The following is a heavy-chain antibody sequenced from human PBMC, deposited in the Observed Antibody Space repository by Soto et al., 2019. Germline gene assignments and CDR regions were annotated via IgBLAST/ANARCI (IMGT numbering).Heavy chain of an antibody. D-gene: IGHD4-17*01. J-gene: IGHJ4*02. Sequence: QVQLVESGGGVVQPGRSLRLSCAASGFTFSSYGMHWVRQAPGKGLEWVAVIWYDGSNKYYADSVKGRFTISRDNSKNPLYLQMNSRRAEDTAVYYCARAGFGDYSYYFDYWGQGTLVTVSS. CDR3: ARAGFGDYSYYFDY. CDR2: IWYDGSNK. CDR1: GFTFSSYG. V-gene: IGHV3-33*01.